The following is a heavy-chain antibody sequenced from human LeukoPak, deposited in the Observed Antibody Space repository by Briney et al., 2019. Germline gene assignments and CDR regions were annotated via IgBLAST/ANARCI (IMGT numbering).Heavy chain of an antibody. CDR3: AREALGYCSSTSCYEGGY. Sequence: SETLSLTCTVSGGSISSGTYYWSWIRQPAGKGLEWIGRIYTSGSANYNPSLKSRITISVDTSKNQFSLKLSSVTAADTAVYYCAREALGYCSSTSCYEGGYWGQGTLVTVSS. V-gene: IGHV4-61*02. J-gene: IGHJ4*02. CDR1: GGSISSGTYY. D-gene: IGHD2-2*01. CDR2: IYTSGSA.